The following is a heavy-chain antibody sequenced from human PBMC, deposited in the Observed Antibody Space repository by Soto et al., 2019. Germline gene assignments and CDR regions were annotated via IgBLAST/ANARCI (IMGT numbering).Heavy chain of an antibody. CDR1: GFTFSSYG. D-gene: IGHD2-15*01. CDR2: IWYDGSNK. CDR3: AREVVVAATPGYNWFDH. Sequence: QVQLVESGGGVVQPGRSLRLSCAASGFTFSSYGMHWVRQAPGKGLEWAAVIWYDGSNKYYADSVKGRFTISRDNSKNTLYLQMNSLRAEDTAVYYCAREVVVAATPGYNWFDHWGQGTLVTVSS. J-gene: IGHJ5*02. V-gene: IGHV3-33*01.